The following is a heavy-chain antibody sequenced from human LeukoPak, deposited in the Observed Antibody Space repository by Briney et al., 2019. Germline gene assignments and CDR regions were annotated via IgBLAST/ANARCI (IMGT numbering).Heavy chain of an antibody. J-gene: IGHJ3*02. CDR1: GYTLTELS. CDR2: FDPEDGET. D-gene: IGHD1-26*01. V-gene: IGHV1-24*01. Sequence: ASVKVSCKVSGYTLTELSMHWVRQAPGKGLEWMGGFDPEDGETIYAQKFQGRVTMTEDTPTDTAYMELSSLRSEDTAVYYCATDTYSGSYVGDAFDIWGQGTMVTVSS. CDR3: ATDTYSGSYVGDAFDI.